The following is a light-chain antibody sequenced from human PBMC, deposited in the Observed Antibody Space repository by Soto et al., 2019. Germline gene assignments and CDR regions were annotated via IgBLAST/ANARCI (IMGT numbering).Light chain of an antibody. V-gene: IGLV2-14*01. J-gene: IGLJ1*01. CDR3: FSYTTSSAHYV. CDR1: TSDVGGYNY. CDR2: EVT. Sequence: QSALTQPASVSGSPGQSITISCTGTTSDVGGYNYVSWYQQLPGKVPKLMIYEVTNRPSGVSTRFSGSKSGNTASLTISGLQAEDEAAYYCFSYTTSSAHYVFGTGTKVTVL.